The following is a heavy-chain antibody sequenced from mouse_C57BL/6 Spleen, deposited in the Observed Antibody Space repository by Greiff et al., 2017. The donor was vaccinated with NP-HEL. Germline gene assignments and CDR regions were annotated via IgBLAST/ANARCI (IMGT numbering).Heavy chain of an antibody. CDR1: GYAFSSYW. D-gene: IGHD2-4*01. Sequence: VKLMESGAELVKPGASVKISCKASGYAFSSYWMNWVKQRPGKGLEWIGQIYPGDGDTNYNGKFKGKATLTADKSSSTAYMQLSSLTSEDSAVYFCARGGKDYDYDGGFAYWGQGTLVTVSA. V-gene: IGHV1-80*01. CDR2: IYPGDGDT. J-gene: IGHJ3*01. CDR3: ARGGKDYDYDGGFAY.